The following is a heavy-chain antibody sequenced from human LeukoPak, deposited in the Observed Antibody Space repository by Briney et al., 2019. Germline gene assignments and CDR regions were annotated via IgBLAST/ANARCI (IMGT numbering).Heavy chain of an antibody. Sequence: ASVKVSCKASGYTFTGYYMHWVRQAPGQGLEWMGRINPNSGGTNYAQKFQGRVTMTRDTSISTAYMELSRLRSDDTAVYYCARLQLGYCSGSSCSDYWGQGTLVTVSS. V-gene: IGHV1-2*06. CDR2: INPNSGGT. J-gene: IGHJ4*02. CDR3: ARLQLGYCSGSSCSDY. CDR1: GYTFTGYY. D-gene: IGHD2-15*01.